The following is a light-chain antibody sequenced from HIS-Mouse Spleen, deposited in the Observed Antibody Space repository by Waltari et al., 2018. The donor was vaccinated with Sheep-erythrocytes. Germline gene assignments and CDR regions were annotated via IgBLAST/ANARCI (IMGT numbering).Light chain of an antibody. J-gene: IGKJ2*01. CDR2: AAS. Sequence: DIQMTPSASSLSASVGDRVTITCRASQSIISYLNWYQQKPGKAPKLLIYAASSLQSGVPSRFSGSESGTDFTLTISSLQPEDFATYYCQQSYSTPYTFGQGTKLEIK. CDR3: QQSYSTPYT. V-gene: IGKV1-39*01. CDR1: QSIISY.